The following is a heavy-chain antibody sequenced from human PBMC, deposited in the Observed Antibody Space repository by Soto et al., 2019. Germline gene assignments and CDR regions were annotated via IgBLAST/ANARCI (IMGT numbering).Heavy chain of an antibody. CDR1: GFSLSSSGVG. CDR2: IYWDEDK. D-gene: IGHD3-16*01. V-gene: IGHV2-5*02. CDR3: VHLLTGGRFDS. J-gene: IGHJ4*02. Sequence: QITLKESGPSLVKPTETLTLTCTFSGFSLSSSGVGVAWIRQPPGKPLEWLALIYWDEDKYTSPSLKSRLTITKYTSKNQVVLLMTNMDPVDTATYFCVHLLTGGRFDSWGQGTLVTVSS.